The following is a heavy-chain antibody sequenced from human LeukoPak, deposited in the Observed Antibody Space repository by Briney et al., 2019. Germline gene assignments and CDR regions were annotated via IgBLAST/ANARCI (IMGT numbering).Heavy chain of an antibody. D-gene: IGHD4-17*01. Sequence: SVKVSCKASGGTFSSSGINWVRQAPGQGLEWVGGIIPIFNTPNYAHKFQGRVTITADKSTSTAYMELSSLRSEDTAVYYCTRGAFNYDDGYYHGMDVWGKGTTVTVSS. CDR1: GGTFSSSG. CDR2: IIPIFNTP. CDR3: TRGAFNYDDGYYHGMDV. V-gene: IGHV1-69*06. J-gene: IGHJ6*04.